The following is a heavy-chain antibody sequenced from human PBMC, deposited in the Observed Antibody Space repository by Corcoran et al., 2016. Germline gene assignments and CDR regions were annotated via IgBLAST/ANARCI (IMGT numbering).Heavy chain of an antibody. V-gene: IGHV3-30*18. J-gene: IGHJ6*02. CDR3: AKTPTGGDGMDV. CDR1: GFTFSSYG. D-gene: IGHD3-10*01. Sequence: QVQLVESGGGVVQPGRSLRLSCAASGFTFSSYGMHWVRQAPGKGLEWVAVISYDGSNKYYADSVKGRFTISRENSKNTLYLQMNSLRAEDTAVYYCAKTPTGGDGMDVWGQGTTVTVSS. CDR2: ISYDGSNK.